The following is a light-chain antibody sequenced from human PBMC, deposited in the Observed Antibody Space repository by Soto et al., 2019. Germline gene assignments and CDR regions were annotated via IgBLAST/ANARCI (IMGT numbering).Light chain of an antibody. CDR3: ISYTTSGTYV. Sequence: QSVLTQPASVSGSPGQSIAISCTGNSSDIGAYNYVSWHQQYPGKVPKLIIYDVNNRPSGVSDRFSGSKSGYTASLTISGLQAEDEAEYYCISYTTSGTYVFGTGTKV. J-gene: IGLJ1*01. V-gene: IGLV2-14*03. CDR2: DVN. CDR1: SSDIGAYNY.